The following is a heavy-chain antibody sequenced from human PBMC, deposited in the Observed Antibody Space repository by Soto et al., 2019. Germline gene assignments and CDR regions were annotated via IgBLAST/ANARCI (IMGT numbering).Heavy chain of an antibody. Sequence: PGESLKISWKGSGSSLTSYWIGWVRQMPGKGLEWMGIIYPGDSDTKYSPSFQGQVTITADKTISTAYLQWSNLKASNTTMYYCARCYCSSTSCYSDYYYYGMDIWGQGTTVTVSS. J-gene: IGHJ6*02. V-gene: IGHV5-51*01. CDR1: GSSLTSYW. CDR2: IYPGDSDT. D-gene: IGHD2-2*02. CDR3: ARCYCSSTSCYSDYYYYGMDI.